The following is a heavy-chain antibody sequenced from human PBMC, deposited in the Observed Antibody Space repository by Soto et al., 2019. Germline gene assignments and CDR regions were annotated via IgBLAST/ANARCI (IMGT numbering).Heavy chain of an antibody. J-gene: IGHJ3*02. V-gene: IGHV4-59*12. CDR3: ARDFRGGYDILTGYYGLGAFDI. Sequence: SETLSLTCTVSGGSISSYYWSWIRQPPGKGLEWIGYIYYSGSTNYNPSLKSRVTISVDTSKNQFSLKLSSVTAADTAVYYCARDFRGGYDILTGYYGLGAFDIWGQGTMVTVSS. CDR2: IYYSGST. CDR1: GGSISSYY. D-gene: IGHD3-9*01.